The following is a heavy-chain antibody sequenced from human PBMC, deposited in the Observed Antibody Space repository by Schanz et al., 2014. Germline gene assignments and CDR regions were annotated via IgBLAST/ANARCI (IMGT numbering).Heavy chain of an antibody. D-gene: IGHD6-13*01. V-gene: IGHV3-21*01. CDR1: GFIFSNSW. CDR2: LSSSGLYT. Sequence: EVQLVESGGGLVQPGGSLRLSCAASGFIFSNSWMSWVRQAPGKGLEWVSSLSSSGLYTFYADLAGGRFTISRDDAKNSLFLEMNNLRTEDTAVYFCARDIKKQLVDSKDYYYGMDVWGQGTTVTVSS. J-gene: IGHJ6*02. CDR3: ARDIKKQLVDSKDYYYGMDV.